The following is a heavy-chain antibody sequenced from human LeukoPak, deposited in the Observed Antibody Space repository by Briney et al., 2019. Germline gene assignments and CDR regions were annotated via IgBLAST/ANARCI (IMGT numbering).Heavy chain of an antibody. J-gene: IGHJ6*02. Sequence: GRSLRLSCTASGFILADHAMAWVRQAPVKGLECVGFVRSKAYGGTTEYATSVKGRFTISRDDSESIVYLQMNSLKTEDTAVYYCTRGPILLWLHNGIDVWGQGTTVIVSS. CDR3: TRGPILLWLHNGIDV. D-gene: IGHD5-18*01. CDR1: GFILADHA. V-gene: IGHV3-49*04. CDR2: VRSKAYGGTT.